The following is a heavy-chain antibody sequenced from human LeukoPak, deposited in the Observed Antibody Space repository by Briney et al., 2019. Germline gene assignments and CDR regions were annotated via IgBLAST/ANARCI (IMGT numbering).Heavy chain of an antibody. J-gene: IGHJ4*02. Sequence: KPSETLSLTCTVSGGSISSSTYYWGWIRQPPGKGLEWIGTIYYSGSTYYNPSLQSRVTISVDTSKNQFSLKLSSVTAADTAVYFCARGSQVDDFWSGYRAPLDYWGQGTLVTVSS. D-gene: IGHD3-3*01. CDR2: IYYSGST. V-gene: IGHV4-39*01. CDR3: ARGSQVDDFWSGYRAPLDY. CDR1: GGSISSSTYY.